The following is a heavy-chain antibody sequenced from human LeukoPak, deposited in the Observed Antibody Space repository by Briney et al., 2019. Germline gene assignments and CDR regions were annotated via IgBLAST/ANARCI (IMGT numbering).Heavy chain of an antibody. CDR2: ISGSGANT. V-gene: IGHV3-23*01. CDR3: ARGGRIFGVVIKGGYMDV. Sequence: HPGGSLRLSCAASGFTFSTYGMSWVRQAPGKGLEWVAAISGSGANTYYADSVKGRFTISRDNSKNTLYLQMNSLRAEDTAVYYCARGGRIFGVVIKGGYMDVWGKGTTVTVSS. CDR1: GFTFSTYG. D-gene: IGHD3-3*02. J-gene: IGHJ6*03.